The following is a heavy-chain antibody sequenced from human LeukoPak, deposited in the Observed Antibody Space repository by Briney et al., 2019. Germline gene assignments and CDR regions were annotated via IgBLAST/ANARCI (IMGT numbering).Heavy chain of an antibody. CDR2: LDPEDGET. CDR3: ATELPSPIAARPDRSFDY. J-gene: IGHJ4*02. D-gene: IGHD6-6*01. CDR1: GYTLTELS. V-gene: IGHV1-24*01. Sequence: GASVKVSCKVSGYTLTELSMHWVRQAPGKGLEWMGGLDPEDGETIYAQKFQGRVTMTEDTSTDTAYMDLSSLRSEDTAVYYCATELPSPIAARPDRSFDYWGQGTLVTVSS.